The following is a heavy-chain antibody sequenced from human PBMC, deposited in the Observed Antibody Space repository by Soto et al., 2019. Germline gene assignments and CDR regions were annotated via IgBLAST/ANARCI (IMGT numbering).Heavy chain of an antibody. Sequence: SETLSLTCTVSGDSMNSYYWSWIRQPPGKGLEWIGYIFYTGSTNYNPSLKSRVTISLDTSKNQISLRLTSVTDADAAVYYCARSSIEPRVFMYPFDFWGQGTRVTVSS. V-gene: IGHV4-59*08. CDR3: ARSSIEPRVFMYPFDF. J-gene: IGHJ4*02. D-gene: IGHD6-6*01. CDR1: GDSMNSYY. CDR2: IFYTGST.